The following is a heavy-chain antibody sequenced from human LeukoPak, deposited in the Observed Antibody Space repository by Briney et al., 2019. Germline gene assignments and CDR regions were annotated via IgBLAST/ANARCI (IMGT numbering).Heavy chain of an antibody. Sequence: GGSLRLSCAASGFTFSSYGMHWVRQAPGKGLEWVAVIWYDGSNKYYADSVKGRFTISRDNTKNSLYLQMNSLRVEDTAVFYCARDQYDTWSRRGNFDSWGQGTLVIVSS. CDR3: ARDQYDTWSRRGNFDS. D-gene: IGHD3-3*01. CDR2: IWYDGSNK. J-gene: IGHJ4*02. V-gene: IGHV3-33*01. CDR1: GFTFSSYG.